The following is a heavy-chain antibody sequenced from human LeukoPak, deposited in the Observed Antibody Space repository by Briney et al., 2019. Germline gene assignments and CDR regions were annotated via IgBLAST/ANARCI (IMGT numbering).Heavy chain of an antibody. V-gene: IGHV3-66*02. J-gene: IGHJ6*03. Sequence: PGGSLRLSCTASGFTVSGNSMSWVRQAPGKGLEWVSVIYSGGSTYYADSVKGRFTVSRDNSKSMLYLQMNGLRTDDTAVYYCARARITAAPNGVDYYYYMDVWGKGTTVTVSS. CDR3: ARARITAAPNGVDYYYYMDV. CDR2: IYSGGST. D-gene: IGHD6-13*01. CDR1: GFTVSGNS.